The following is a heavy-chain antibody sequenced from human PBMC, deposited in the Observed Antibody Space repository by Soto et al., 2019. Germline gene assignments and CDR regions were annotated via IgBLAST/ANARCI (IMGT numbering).Heavy chain of an antibody. CDR3: ARLGIVVGPPILDY. J-gene: IGHJ4*02. D-gene: IGHD2-2*01. Sequence: GESLKISSKGSVYSFTSYWIGWVRQMPVKVLEWMGLIYPGDSDTRYSPSFQGQVTISADKSISTAYLQWSSLKASDTAMYYCARLGIVVGPPILDYWGQGSLVTVSS. V-gene: IGHV5-51*01. CDR2: IYPGDSDT. CDR1: VYSFTSYW.